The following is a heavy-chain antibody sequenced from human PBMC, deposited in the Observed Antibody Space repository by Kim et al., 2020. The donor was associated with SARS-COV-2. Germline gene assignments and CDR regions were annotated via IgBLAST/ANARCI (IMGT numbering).Heavy chain of an antibody. D-gene: IGHD6-19*01. J-gene: IGHJ4*02. CDR1: GFTFSSYA. CDR2: ISGSGGST. V-gene: IGHV3-23*01. Sequence: GGSLRLSCAASGFTFSSYAMSWVRQAPGKGLEWVSAISGSGGSTYYADSVKGRFTISRDNSKNTLYLQMNSLRAEDTAVYYCAKARERIGAVAALGYYWGQGTLVTVSS. CDR3: AKARERIGAVAALGYY.